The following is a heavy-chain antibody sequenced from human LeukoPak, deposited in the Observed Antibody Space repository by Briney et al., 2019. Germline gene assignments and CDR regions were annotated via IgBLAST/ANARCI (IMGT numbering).Heavy chain of an antibody. V-gene: IGHV5-51*01. J-gene: IGHJ4*02. CDR2: IYPGDSDT. CDR3: ARHVHCSSTSCYASDY. Sequence: GESLKISCNGSGYSFTSYWIGWVRQMPGKGLEWMVIIYPGDSDTRYSPSFQGQVTISADKSISTAYLQWSSLKASDTAMYYCARHVHCSSTSCYASDYWGQGTLVTVSS. D-gene: IGHD2-2*01. CDR1: GYSFTSYW.